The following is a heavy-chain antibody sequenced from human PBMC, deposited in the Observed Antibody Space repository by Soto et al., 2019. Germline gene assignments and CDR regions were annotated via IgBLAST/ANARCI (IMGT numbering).Heavy chain of an antibody. D-gene: IGHD3-3*01. J-gene: IGHJ6*02. CDR2: IYPGDSNT. V-gene: IGHV5-51*01. CDR3: ARHAYDFWSGHPNPRYYYGMDV. CDR1: GYRFTLYW. Sequence: GESLNISCKGSGYRFTLYWIGWVRQMHGKGLEWMGIIYPGDSNTRYSPSLQGQVTISVDKSISTAYLQWSSLKATDTAMYYCARHAYDFWSGHPNPRYYYGMDVWGQGTTVTVSS.